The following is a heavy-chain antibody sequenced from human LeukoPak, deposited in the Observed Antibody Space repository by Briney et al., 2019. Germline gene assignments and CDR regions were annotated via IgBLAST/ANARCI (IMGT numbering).Heavy chain of an antibody. Sequence: GGSLRLSCAASGFTFSSYAMHWVRQAPGKGLEWVAVISYDGSNKYYADSVKGRFTISRDNSKNTLYLQMNSLRAEDTAVYYCAREEYYYDSSGYYSQAFDYWGQGTLVTVSS. D-gene: IGHD3-22*01. V-gene: IGHV3-30-3*01. CDR1: GFTFSSYA. J-gene: IGHJ4*02. CDR3: AREEYYYDSSGYYSQAFDY. CDR2: ISYDGSNK.